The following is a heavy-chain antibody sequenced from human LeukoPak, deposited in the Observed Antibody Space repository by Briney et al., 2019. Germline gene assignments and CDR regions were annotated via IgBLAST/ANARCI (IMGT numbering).Heavy chain of an antibody. CDR3: AREDGLGSKQTLFDY. D-gene: IGHD3-10*01. V-gene: IGHV6-1*01. CDR1: GDSVSSNSAA. CDR2: TYYRSKWYN. J-gene: IGHJ4*02. Sequence: SQTLSLTCVISGDSVSSNSAAWNWIRQSPSRGLEWLGRTYYRSKWYNDYAVFMRGRITVNPDTSKNQFSLHLNSVTPEDTAVYYCAREDGLGSKQTLFDYWGQGNLVTVSS.